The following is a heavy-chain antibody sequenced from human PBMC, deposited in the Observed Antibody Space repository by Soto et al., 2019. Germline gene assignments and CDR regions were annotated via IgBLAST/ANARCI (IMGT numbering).Heavy chain of an antibody. CDR3: DSSNEVEWFGEYNRDY. J-gene: IGHJ4*02. CDR1: GFTFSSYA. D-gene: IGHD3-10*01. Sequence: EVQLLESGGGLVQPGGSLRLSCAASGFTFSSYAMSWVRQAPGKGLEWVSAISGSGGSTYYADSVKGRFTISRDNSKNTLNLQMNSLRAEDTAVYYCDSSNEVEWFGEYNRDYWGRGTLVTVSS. V-gene: IGHV3-23*01. CDR2: ISGSGGST.